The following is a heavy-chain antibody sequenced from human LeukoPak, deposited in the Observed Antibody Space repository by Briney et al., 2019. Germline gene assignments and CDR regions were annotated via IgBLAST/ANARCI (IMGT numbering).Heavy chain of an antibody. Sequence: ASVKVSCKASGYTFTSYYIHWVRQAPGQGLEWMGIINPSGGSTSYAQKFQGRVTMTRDTFTSTVYMELSSLRSEDTAVYYCARVVGYYDSSGYYDAFEIWGQGTMVTVSS. V-gene: IGHV1-46*01. D-gene: IGHD3-22*01. J-gene: IGHJ3*02. CDR2: INPSGGST. CDR1: GYTFTSYY. CDR3: ARVVGYYDSSGYYDAFEI.